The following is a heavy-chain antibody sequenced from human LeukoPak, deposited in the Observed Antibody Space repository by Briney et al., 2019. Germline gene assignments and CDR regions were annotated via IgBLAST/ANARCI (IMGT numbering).Heavy chain of an antibody. CDR3: ARDRSEDIVVVPAAMLGGDY. Sequence: GGSLRLSCEASGLTFSESWMHWVRQIPGKGLVWLSRMYGDMREISYADSVKGRFTISRDNAKNSLCLQMNSLRAEDTAVYYCARDRSEDIVVVPAAMLGGDYWGQGTLVTVSS. CDR1: GLTFSESW. CDR2: MYGDMREI. D-gene: IGHD2-2*01. V-gene: IGHV3-74*01. J-gene: IGHJ4*02.